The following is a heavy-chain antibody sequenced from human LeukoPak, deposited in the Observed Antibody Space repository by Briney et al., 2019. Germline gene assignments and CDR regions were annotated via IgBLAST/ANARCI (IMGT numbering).Heavy chain of an antibody. D-gene: IGHD3-3*01. CDR2: IRPIFGTA. Sequence: GASVKVSCKASGGTFSSYAISLVRLAPGQGLEWMGGIRPIFGTANYAQKFQGRVTITADESTSTAYMELSSLRSEDTAVYYCARTYDFWTGYYFDYWCQGTLVTVSS. V-gene: IGHV1-69*13. CDR1: GGTFSSYA. J-gene: IGHJ4*02. CDR3: ARTYDFWTGYYFDY.